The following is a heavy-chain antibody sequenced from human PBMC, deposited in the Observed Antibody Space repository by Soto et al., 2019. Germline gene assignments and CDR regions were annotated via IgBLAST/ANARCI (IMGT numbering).Heavy chain of an antibody. CDR1: GFTFSNYG. V-gene: IGHV3-30*18. D-gene: IGHD6-25*01. CDR2: ISFDGSNK. CDR3: AKDRRPNYCYGMDV. Sequence: QVQLVESGGGVVQPGRSLRLSCAASGFTFSNYGMHWVRQAPGKGLEWVAVISFDGSNKYYADSVKGRFTISRDNSKNTLYLQINSLRAEDTAVYYCAKDRRPNYCYGMDVWGQGTTVTVSS. J-gene: IGHJ6*02.